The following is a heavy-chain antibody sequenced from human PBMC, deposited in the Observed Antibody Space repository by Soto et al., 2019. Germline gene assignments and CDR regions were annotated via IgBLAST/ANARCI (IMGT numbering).Heavy chain of an antibody. CDR3: ATALGCRSTSCTLDY. D-gene: IGHD2-2*01. V-gene: IGHV1-69*01. CDR2: IIPVSGAA. J-gene: IGHJ4*02. CDR1: GGTFGSYA. Sequence: QVQLVQSGAEVKKPGSSVKVSCKASGGTFGSYAFSWLRQAPGQGLEWMGGIIPVSGAAHYAQKFQGRVTITADEFTSTAYMELSSLSSQDTAVYYCATALGCRSTSCTLDYWGQGTRVIVSS.